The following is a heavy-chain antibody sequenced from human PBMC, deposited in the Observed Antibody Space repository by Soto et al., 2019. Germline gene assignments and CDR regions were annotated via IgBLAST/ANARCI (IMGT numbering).Heavy chain of an antibody. V-gene: IGHV4-30-4*01. D-gene: IGHD5-18*01. CDR3: ASSFVDTAMVSTYYFDY. CDR2: IYYSGST. CDR1: GGSISSGDYY. Sequence: SETLSLTCTVSGGSISSGDYYWSWIRQPPGKGLEWIGYIYYSGSTYYNPSLKSRVTISVDTSKNQFSLKLSSVTAADTAVYYCASSFVDTAMVSTYYFDYWGQGTLVTVSS. J-gene: IGHJ4*02.